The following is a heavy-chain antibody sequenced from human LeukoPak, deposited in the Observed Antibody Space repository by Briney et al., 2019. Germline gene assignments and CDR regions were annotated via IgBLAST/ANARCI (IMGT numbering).Heavy chain of an antibody. CDR3: AREAGGGEVVYDY. CDR2: IYYSGST. CDR1: GGSISSSSYY. D-gene: IGHD3-16*01. V-gene: IGHV4-39*07. J-gene: IGHJ4*02. Sequence: PSGTLSLTCTVSGGSISSSSYYWGWIRQPPGKGLEWIGSIYYSGSTYYNPSLKSRVTISVDTSKNQFSLKLSSVTAADTAVYYCAREAGGGEVVYDYWGQGTLVTVSS.